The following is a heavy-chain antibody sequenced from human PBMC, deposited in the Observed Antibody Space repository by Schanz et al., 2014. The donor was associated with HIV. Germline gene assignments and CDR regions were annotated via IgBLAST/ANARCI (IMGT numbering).Heavy chain of an antibody. CDR3: ARGARYGMDV. J-gene: IGHJ6*02. CDR2: IIPIFGTT. V-gene: IGHV1-69*01. CDR1: GGTFSSYA. Sequence: QVQLVQSGAEVKKPGSSVRVSCKASGGTFSSYAISWVRQAPGQGLEWMGGIIPIFGTTNYAQKFQGRVTITADESTSAAYLELSSLRSDDTAVYYCARGARYGMDVWGQGTTVTVSS.